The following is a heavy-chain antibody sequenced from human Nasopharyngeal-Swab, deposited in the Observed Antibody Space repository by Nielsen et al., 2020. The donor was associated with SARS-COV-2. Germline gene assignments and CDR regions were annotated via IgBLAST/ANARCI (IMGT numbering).Heavy chain of an antibody. CDR1: GCTFNNYN. V-gene: IGHV3-21*01. CDR2: ISSSSSYI. D-gene: IGHD3-3*01. J-gene: IGHJ6*02. Sequence: GGSLRLSWAASGCTFNNYNFNWVRQAPGKGLEWVSSISSSSSYIYYADSVKGRFTISRDNAKNSLYLQMNSLRAEDTAVYYCARDGLDYDFWSAYFMDVWGLGTTVTVSS. CDR3: ARDGLDYDFWSAYFMDV.